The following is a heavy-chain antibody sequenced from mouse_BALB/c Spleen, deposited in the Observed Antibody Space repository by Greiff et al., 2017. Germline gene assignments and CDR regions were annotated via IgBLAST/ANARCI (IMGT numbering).Heavy chain of an antibody. J-gene: IGHJ3*01. CDR3: ARGYGNYAWFAY. CDR2: IWSGGST. D-gene: IGHD2-10*02. Sequence: QVQLQQSGPGLVQPSQSLSITCTVSGFSLTSYGVHWVRQSPGKGLEWLGVIWSGGSTDYNAAFISRLSISKDNSKSQVFFKMNSLQANDTAIYYCARGYGNYAWFAYWGQGTLVTVSA. CDR1: GFSLTSYG. V-gene: IGHV2-2*02.